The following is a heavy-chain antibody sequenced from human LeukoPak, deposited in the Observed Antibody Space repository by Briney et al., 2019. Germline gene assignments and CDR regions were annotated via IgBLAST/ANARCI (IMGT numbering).Heavy chain of an antibody. D-gene: IGHD4-17*01. Sequence: GASVKVSCKASGYTFTSYDINWVRQATGQGLEWMGWMNPNSGNTGYAQKFQGRVTMTRNTSTSTAYMELSSLRSEDTAVYYCARGLATVTTRAFDIWGQGTMVTVSS. V-gene: IGHV1-8*01. CDR2: MNPNSGNT. CDR1: GYTFTSYD. J-gene: IGHJ3*02. CDR3: ARGLATVTTRAFDI.